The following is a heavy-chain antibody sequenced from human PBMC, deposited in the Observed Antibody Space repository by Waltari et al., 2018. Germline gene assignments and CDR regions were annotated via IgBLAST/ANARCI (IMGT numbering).Heavy chain of an antibody. D-gene: IGHD3-3*01. CDR2: IIPSFGTA. V-gene: IGHV1-69*08. J-gene: IGHJ4*02. CDR3: ATLPEWLSSRALDY. Sequence: QVQLVQSGAEVKKPGSSVKVSCKASGGTFSSYAISWVRQAPGQGLEWMGRIIPSFGTANYAQKFQGRVTITADKSTSTAYMELSSLRSEDTAVYDCATLPEWLSSRALDYWGQGTLVTVSS. CDR1: GGTFSSYA.